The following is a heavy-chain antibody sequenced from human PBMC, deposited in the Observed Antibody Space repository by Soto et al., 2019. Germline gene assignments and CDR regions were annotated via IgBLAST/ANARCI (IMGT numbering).Heavy chain of an antibody. J-gene: IGHJ4*02. CDR1: GFTFSSYV. Sequence: EVQVLESGGALVQPGGSLRLSCALSGFTFSSYVMTWVRQAPGKGLEWVSSISGSGGSTFYADSVKGRFTISRDNSKNTLYLQMNSLKAEDTAVYYCASLAFWGQGTLVTVSS. V-gene: IGHV3-23*01. CDR3: ASLAF. CDR2: ISGSGGST.